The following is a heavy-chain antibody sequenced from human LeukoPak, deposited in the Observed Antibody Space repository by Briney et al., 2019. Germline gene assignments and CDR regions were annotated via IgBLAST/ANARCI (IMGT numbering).Heavy chain of an antibody. Sequence: PGGSLRLSCAASGFTFSSYAMHWVRQAPGKGLEWVAVISYDGSNEYYAGSVKGRFTISRDSSKNTLYLQMNSLRAEDTAMYYCARLYASWGQGTLVTVSS. J-gene: IGHJ5*02. CDR1: GFTFSSYA. CDR2: ISYDGSNE. CDR3: ARLYAS. V-gene: IGHV3-30*04. D-gene: IGHD3-16*02.